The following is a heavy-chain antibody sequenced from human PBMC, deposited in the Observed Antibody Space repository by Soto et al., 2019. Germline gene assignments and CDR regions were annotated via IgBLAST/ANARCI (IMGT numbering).Heavy chain of an antibody. Sequence: LSLTCAVYGGSFSGYYWNWIRQPPGKGLEWIGEIDHSGYNNYNPSLKSRVTISVDTSKNQFSLRLTSVTAADTAVYYCARVRDWFDPWGQGTLVTVSS. D-gene: IGHD3-3*01. CDR3: ARVRDWFDP. CDR1: GGSFSGYY. J-gene: IGHJ5*02. V-gene: IGHV4-34*01. CDR2: IDHSGYN.